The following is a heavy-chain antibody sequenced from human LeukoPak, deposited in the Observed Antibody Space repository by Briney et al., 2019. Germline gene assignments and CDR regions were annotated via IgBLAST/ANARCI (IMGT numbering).Heavy chain of an antibody. J-gene: IGHJ5*02. CDR2: MNPNSGNT. CDR1: GYTFTSYD. CDR3: ARVFRAIAAAGRGFDP. V-gene: IGHV1-8*01. Sequence: ASVKASCKASGYTFTSYDINWVRQATGQGLEWMGWMNPNSGNTGYAQKFQGRVTMTRNTSISTAYMELSSLRSEDTAVYYCARVFRAIAAAGRGFDPWGQGTLVTVSA. D-gene: IGHD6-13*01.